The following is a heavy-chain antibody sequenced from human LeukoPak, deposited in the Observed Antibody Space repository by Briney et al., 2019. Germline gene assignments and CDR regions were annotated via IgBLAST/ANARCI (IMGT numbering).Heavy chain of an antibody. CDR2: ISYDGSNK. Sequence: GGSLRLSCAASGFTFSSYAMHWDRQAPGKGLEWVAVISYDGSNKYYADSVKGRFTISRDNSKNTLYLPMNSLRAEDTAVYYCARDGPYYYDSNFDIWGQGTMVTVSS. V-gene: IGHV3-30-3*01. CDR3: ARDGPYYYDSNFDI. D-gene: IGHD3-22*01. CDR1: GFTFSSYA. J-gene: IGHJ3*02.